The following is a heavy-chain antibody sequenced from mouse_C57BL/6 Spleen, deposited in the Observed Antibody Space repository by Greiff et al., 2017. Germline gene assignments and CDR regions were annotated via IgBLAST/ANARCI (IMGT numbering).Heavy chain of an antibody. J-gene: IGHJ4*01. CDR3: ARPFFGAMDY. CDR2: ISGGGGNT. Sequence: EVQVVESGGGLVKPGGSLKLSCAASGFTFSSYTMSWVRQTPEKRLEWVATISGGGGNTYYPDSVKGRFTISRDNAKNTLYLQMSSLRSEDTALYYCARPFFGAMDYWGQGTSVTVSS. V-gene: IGHV5-9*01. CDR1: GFTFSSYT.